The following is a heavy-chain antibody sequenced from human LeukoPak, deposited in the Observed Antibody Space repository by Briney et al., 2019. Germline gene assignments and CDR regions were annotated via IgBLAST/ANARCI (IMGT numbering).Heavy chain of an antibody. J-gene: IGHJ4*02. Sequence: SETLSLTCAVSGGSISSSNWWSWVRQPPGKGLEWIGEIYHSGSTNYNPSLKSRVTISVDKSKNQFSLKLSSVTAADTAVYYCANGSSSWYNRFDYWGQGTLVTVSS. CDR2: IYHSGST. D-gene: IGHD6-13*01. CDR1: GGSISSSNW. CDR3: ANGSSSWYNRFDY. V-gene: IGHV4-4*02.